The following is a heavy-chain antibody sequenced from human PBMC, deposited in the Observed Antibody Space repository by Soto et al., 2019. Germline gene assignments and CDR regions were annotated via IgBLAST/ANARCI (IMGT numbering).Heavy chain of an antibody. CDR3: AASRGFYEAMDA. D-gene: IGHD3-22*01. J-gene: IGHJ6*02. Sequence: QVQLVQSGAEVKKPGSSGKVSCTASGGAFRNYAVSWVRQAPGQGLEWMGAVMPTFGAGVYAQKFQGRLTIFADESTNTAYPNVSSLTCEDAAIYYCAASRGFYEAMDAWGQGTTLTVSS. V-gene: IGHV1-69*01. CDR1: GGAFRNYA. CDR2: VMPTFGAG.